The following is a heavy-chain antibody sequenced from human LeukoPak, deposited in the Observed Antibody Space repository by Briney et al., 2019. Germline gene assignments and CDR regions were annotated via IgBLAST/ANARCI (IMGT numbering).Heavy chain of an antibody. D-gene: IGHD2-21*01. CDR3: ERADRLHGGPYLIGP. CDR1: GYSFTDYY. V-gene: IGHV1-2*02. Sequence: ASVKVSCKTSGYSFTDYYMHWVRQAPGQGLEWMGWINPNSGGTSSAQKFQGRVPMTRDRSITTVYMEVSWLRSDDTAIYYCERADRLHGGPYLIGPWGQGTLVTVSS. J-gene: IGHJ5*02. CDR2: INPNSGGT.